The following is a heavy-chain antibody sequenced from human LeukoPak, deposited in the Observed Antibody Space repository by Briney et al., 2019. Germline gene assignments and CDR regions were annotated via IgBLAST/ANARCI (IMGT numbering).Heavy chain of an antibody. CDR2: ISSSSTTI. CDR1: GFTLSSYA. J-gene: IGHJ4*02. D-gene: IGHD2-2*01. V-gene: IGHV3-48*01. Sequence: GGSLRLSCAASGFTLSSYAMNWVRQAPGKGLEWISYISSSSTTIYYSDSVKGRFTVSRDNAKNSLYLQMNSPGAEDTAVYYCARYCSTTTCYVDGSDYWGQGTLVTVSS. CDR3: ARYCSTTTCYVDGSDY.